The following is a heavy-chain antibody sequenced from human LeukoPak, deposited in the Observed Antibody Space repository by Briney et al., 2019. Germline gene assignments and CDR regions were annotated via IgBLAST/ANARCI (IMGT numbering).Heavy chain of an antibody. CDR1: GGSISSYY. Sequence: SETLSLTCTVSGGSISSYYWGWIRQPPGKGLEWIGYIYTSGSTNYNPSLKSRVTISVDTSKNQFSLKLSSVTAADTAVYYCARLSNYYGSGSYYKGGLPGVSPNYYYYYMDVWGKGTTVTVSS. J-gene: IGHJ6*03. CDR3: ARLSNYYGSGSYYKGGLPGVSPNYYYYYMDV. CDR2: IYTSGST. D-gene: IGHD3-10*01. V-gene: IGHV4-4*09.